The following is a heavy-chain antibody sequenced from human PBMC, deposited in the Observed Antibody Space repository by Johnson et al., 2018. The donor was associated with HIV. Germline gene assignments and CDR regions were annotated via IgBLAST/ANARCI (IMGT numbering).Heavy chain of an antibody. Sequence: QVQLVESGGGVVQPGRSLRLSCAASGFTLSNYGMHWVRQAPGKGLEWVAVIWHDGSNKYYADSVKGRFTISRDNAKNSLYLQMNSLRAEDTAVYYCARISQHHNSDAFDIWGQGTMVTVSS. J-gene: IGHJ3*02. CDR2: IWHDGSNK. V-gene: IGHV3-33*01. CDR1: GFTLSNYG. D-gene: IGHD1-1*01. CDR3: ARISQHHNSDAFDI.